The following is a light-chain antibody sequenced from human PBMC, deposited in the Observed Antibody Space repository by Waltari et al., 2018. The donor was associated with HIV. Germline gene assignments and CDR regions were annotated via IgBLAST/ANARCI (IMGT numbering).Light chain of an antibody. J-gene: IGKJ4*01. Sequence: DSVVTQSPDALAVCLGERATIKCKSSQNVFYSSNNKNYLSWYQQKPGPPPKLITFWASSRQSGVPVRFSGSGSGTDFTLTISSLQAEDVAVYFCQQTYSIPANFGGGTKVEIK. CDR3: QQTYSIPAN. CDR1: QNVFYSSNNKNY. V-gene: IGKV4-1*01. CDR2: WAS.